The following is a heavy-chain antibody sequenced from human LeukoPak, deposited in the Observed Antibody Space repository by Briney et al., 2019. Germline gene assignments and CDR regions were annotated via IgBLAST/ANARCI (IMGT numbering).Heavy chain of an antibody. CDR1: GGSISSSRYY. V-gene: IGHV4-39*07. CDR3: ARDLPTYYDFWSGYYTGGDSFDY. Sequence: ASETLSLTCTVSGGSISSSRYYWGWIRQPPGKGLEWIGRIYYSGSTYYNPSLKSRVTISVDTSKNQFSLKLSSVTAADTAVYYCARDLPTYYDFWSGYYTGGDSFDYWGQGTLVTVSS. D-gene: IGHD3-3*01. J-gene: IGHJ4*02. CDR2: IYYSGST.